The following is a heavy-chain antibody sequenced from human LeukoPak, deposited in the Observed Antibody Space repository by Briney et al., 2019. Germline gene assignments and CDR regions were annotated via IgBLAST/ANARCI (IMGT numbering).Heavy chain of an antibody. J-gene: IGHJ3*02. CDR3: VRGYCSGCPCRDAFDI. V-gene: IGHV3-21*01. CDR1: GFTFNNYM. Sequence: GGSLRLSCAASGFTFNNYMMNWVRQAPGKGLEWVSSISSSGNSILYADSVKGRFTSSRDNAKNSLYLQMNSLRAEDTAVHYCVRGYCSGCPCRDAFDIWGQGTMVTVSS. D-gene: IGHD2-15*01. CDR2: ISSSGNSI.